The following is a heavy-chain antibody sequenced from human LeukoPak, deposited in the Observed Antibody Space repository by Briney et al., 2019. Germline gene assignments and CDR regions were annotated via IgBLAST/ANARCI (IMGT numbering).Heavy chain of an antibody. CDR2: INPNSGGT. Sequence: PLASVKVSCKASRYTFTGYHMHWVRQAPGQGLEWMGWINPNSGGTNYAQRFQGRVTMTRDTSISTAHMELSRLRSDDTAVYYCARHSSTSLDYWGQGTLVTVSS. CDR1: RYTFTGYH. CDR3: ARHSSTSLDY. J-gene: IGHJ4*02. D-gene: IGHD2-2*01. V-gene: IGHV1-2*02.